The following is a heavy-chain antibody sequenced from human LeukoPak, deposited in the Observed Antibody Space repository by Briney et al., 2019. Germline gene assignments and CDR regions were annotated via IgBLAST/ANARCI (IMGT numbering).Heavy chain of an antibody. V-gene: IGHV1-18*01. CDR1: GHTFTNYG. J-gene: IGHJ1*01. CDR3: ARESYDYVWGSQPPEYFQH. Sequence: ASVKVSCKASGHTFTNYGITWVRQAPGQGLEWMGWISAYNGNANYAQKFQGRVTMTTDTSTNTVYMELRSLRSDDTAVYYCARESYDYVWGSQPPEYFQHWGQGTLVTVSS. CDR2: ISAYNGNA. D-gene: IGHD3-16*01.